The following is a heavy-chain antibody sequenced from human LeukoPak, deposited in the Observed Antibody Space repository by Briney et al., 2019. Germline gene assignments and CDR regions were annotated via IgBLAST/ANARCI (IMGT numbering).Heavy chain of an antibody. Sequence: GGSLRPSCAASGFTFTTYWMSWVRQAPGKGLEWVANIKQDGSEKYYVDSVKGRFTISRDNSKNTLYLQMNSLRAEDTAVYYCAKERHSSTYQGLFDYWGRGTLVTVSS. V-gene: IGHV3-7*03. D-gene: IGHD2/OR15-2a*01. CDR1: GFTFTTYW. J-gene: IGHJ4*02. CDR3: AKERHSSTYQGLFDY. CDR2: IKQDGSEK.